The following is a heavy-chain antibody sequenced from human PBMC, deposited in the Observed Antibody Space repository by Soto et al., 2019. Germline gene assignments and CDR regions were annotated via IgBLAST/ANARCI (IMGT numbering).Heavy chain of an antibody. V-gene: IGHV4-34*01. CDR3: ARGARYHYDSGDHYLYHYALDV. Sequence: LSLTFAVYGGSFSGSYFCNWIRQSPVKGLELIGEINQSGSPNYNPSLKSRVTMSVDTSKNEVSLTLRSVTAADTAVYYCARGARYHYDSGDHYLYHYALDVLGQGTTVIVS. J-gene: IGHJ6*01. CDR2: INQSGSP. CDR1: GGSFSGSYF. D-gene: IGHD3-22*01.